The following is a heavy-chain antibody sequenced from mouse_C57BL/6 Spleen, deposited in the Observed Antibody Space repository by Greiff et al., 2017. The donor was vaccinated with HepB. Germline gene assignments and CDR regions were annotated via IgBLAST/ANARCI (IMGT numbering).Heavy chain of an antibody. CDR1: GYTFTSYW. J-gene: IGHJ4*01. Sequence: QVHVKQPGTELVKPGASVKLSCKASGYTFTSYWMHWVKQRPGQGLEWIGNINPSNGGTNYNEKFKSKATLTVDKSSSTAYMQLSSLTSEDSAVYYCARNPYYSNYDAMDYWGQGTSVTVSS. CDR2: INPSNGGT. D-gene: IGHD2-5*01. V-gene: IGHV1-53*01. CDR3: ARNPYYSNYDAMDY.